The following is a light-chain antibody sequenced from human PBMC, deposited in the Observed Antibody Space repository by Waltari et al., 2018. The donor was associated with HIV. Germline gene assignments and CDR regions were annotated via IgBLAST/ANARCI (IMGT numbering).Light chain of an antibody. CDR3: AAWDDSLDGYV. J-gene: IGLJ1*01. Sequence: SVLTQPPSASGTPGQRVTISCSGSSSNIERNTVNWYQQFPGTTPKVVIYSSNQRPSGVPDRFSGARSGTSASLAISGLQSEDEAHYYCAAWDDSLDGYVFGPGTEVTVL. CDR2: SSN. CDR1: SSNIERNT. V-gene: IGLV1-44*01.